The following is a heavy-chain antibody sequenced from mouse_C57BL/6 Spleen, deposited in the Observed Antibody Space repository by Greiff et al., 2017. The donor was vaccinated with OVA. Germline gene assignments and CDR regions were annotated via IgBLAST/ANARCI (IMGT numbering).Heavy chain of an antibody. CDR2: IDPSDSET. CDR3: ARGSSHWYFDV. Sequence: VQLQQPGAELVRPGSSVKLSCKASGYTFTSYWMHWVKQRPIQGLEWIGNIDPSDSETHYNQKFKDKATLTVDKSSSTAYMQLSSLTSEDSAVYYCARGSSHWYFDVWGTGTTVTVSS. D-gene: IGHD1-1*01. CDR1: GYTFTSYW. V-gene: IGHV1-52*01. J-gene: IGHJ1*03.